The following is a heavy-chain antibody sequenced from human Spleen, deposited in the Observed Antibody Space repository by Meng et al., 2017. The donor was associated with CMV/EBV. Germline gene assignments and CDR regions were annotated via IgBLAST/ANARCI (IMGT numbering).Heavy chain of an antibody. CDR3: ARQLDTRTWDNWFDP. J-gene: IGHJ5*02. CDR2: IYPGDSDS. CDR1: GYSFTSYW. D-gene: IGHD2-2*01. Sequence: GESLKISCKGSGYSFTSYWIGWVRQMPGKGLEWMGIIYPGDSDSRYSLSFQGQVTISVDKSISTTYLQWSSLKASDTAIYYCARQLDTRTWDNWFDPWGQGTLVTVSS. V-gene: IGHV5-51*01.